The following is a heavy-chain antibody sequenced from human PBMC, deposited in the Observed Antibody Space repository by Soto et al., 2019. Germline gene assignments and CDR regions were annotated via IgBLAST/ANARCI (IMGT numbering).Heavy chain of an antibody. J-gene: IGHJ5*02. CDR3: ARRGRGYSYGTNWFDP. V-gene: IGHV1-18*01. CDR2: ISAYNGNT. CDR1: GYTFTSYG. D-gene: IGHD5-18*01. Sequence: ASVKVSCKASGYTFTSYGISWVRQAPGQGLEWMGWISAYNGNTNYAQKLQGRVTMTTDTSTSTAYMELRSLRSDDTAVYYCARRGRGYSYGTNWFDPWGQGTLVTVSS.